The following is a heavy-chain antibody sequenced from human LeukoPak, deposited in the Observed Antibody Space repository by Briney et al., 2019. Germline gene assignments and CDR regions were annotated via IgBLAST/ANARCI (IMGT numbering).Heavy chain of an antibody. CDR1: GYSFTSYW. J-gene: IGHJ4*02. D-gene: IGHD6-13*01. V-gene: IGHV5-51*01. Sequence: GASLKISCKGSGYSFTSYWIGWGRPMPGKGLEWMGIIYPGDSDTRYSPSFQGQVTISADKSISTAYLQWSSLKASDTAMYYCARRESSSRYNPRKKYYFDYWGQGTLVTVSS. CDR3: ARRESSSRYNPRKKYYFDY. CDR2: IYPGDSDT.